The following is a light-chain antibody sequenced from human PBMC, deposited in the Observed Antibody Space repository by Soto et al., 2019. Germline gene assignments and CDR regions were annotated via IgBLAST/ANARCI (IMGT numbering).Light chain of an antibody. Sequence: ETMMRQSPDTLSVSLGERAALSCRASQSLRSSLAWYQQKPGQAPSLLIYDASTRATGIPARFSGSGSGTDFTLTISGLQSEDFAVYYCQQYNNWPQTFGQGTKVDIK. CDR2: DAS. CDR1: QSLRSS. V-gene: IGKV3-15*01. J-gene: IGKJ1*01. CDR3: QQYNNWPQT.